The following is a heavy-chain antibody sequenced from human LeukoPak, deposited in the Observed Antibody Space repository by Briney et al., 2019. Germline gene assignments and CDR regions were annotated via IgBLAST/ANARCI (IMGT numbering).Heavy chain of an antibody. Sequence: ASVKVSCKASGYTFTGYYMRWVRRAPGQGLEWMGWINPNSGGTNYAQKFQGRVIMTRDTSISTAYMELSRLRSDDTAVYYCARQDSGYDNIDYWGQGTLVTVSS. D-gene: IGHD5-12*01. CDR3: ARQDSGYDNIDY. CDR1: GYTFTGYY. V-gene: IGHV1-2*02. CDR2: INPNSGGT. J-gene: IGHJ4*02.